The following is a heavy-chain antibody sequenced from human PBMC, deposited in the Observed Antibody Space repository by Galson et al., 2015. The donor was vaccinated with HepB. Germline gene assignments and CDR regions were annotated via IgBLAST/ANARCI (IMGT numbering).Heavy chain of an antibody. CDR1: GYTFTSYA. Sequence: SVKVSCKASGYTFTSYAMHWVRQAPGQRLEWMGWINAGNGNTKYSQKFQGRVTITRDTSASTAYMELSSLRSEDTAVYYCARDSKQSGGSYYFDYWGQGTLVTVSS. J-gene: IGHJ4*02. V-gene: IGHV1-3*01. CDR2: INAGNGNT. CDR3: ARDSKQSGGSYYFDY. D-gene: IGHD1-26*01.